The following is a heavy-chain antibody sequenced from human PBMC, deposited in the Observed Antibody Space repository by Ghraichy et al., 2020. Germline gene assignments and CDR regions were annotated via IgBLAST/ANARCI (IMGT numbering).Heavy chain of an antibody. CDR3: ARVPRITGTTRESDY. V-gene: IGHV3-48*02. CDR1: RISYRHHN. D-gene: IGHD1-7*01. CDR2: ITGSLSNI. Sequence: GGSLRLSCSAYRISYRHHNKICVRQVPGRQMEWVSYITGSLSNIYYADSVKGRFTISRDNAKNSLYLQMNSLRDEDTAVYYCARVPRITGTTRESDYWGQGTL. J-gene: IGHJ4*02.